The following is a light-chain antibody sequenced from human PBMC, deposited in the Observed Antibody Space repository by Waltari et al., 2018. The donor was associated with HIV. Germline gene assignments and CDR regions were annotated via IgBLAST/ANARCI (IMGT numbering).Light chain of an antibody. CDR2: GTT. V-gene: IGKV3-20*01. Sequence: EVVLTQSPATLSLSPGERATLSCRASQSVGGSYLAWYQQRPCLAPRLLMYGTTYRATGIPDRFSGSGSGTDFTLPISRLEPEDFALYFCQHFGSSKFTFGPGTKVHF. CDR1: QSVGGSY. CDR3: QHFGSSKFT. J-gene: IGKJ3*01.